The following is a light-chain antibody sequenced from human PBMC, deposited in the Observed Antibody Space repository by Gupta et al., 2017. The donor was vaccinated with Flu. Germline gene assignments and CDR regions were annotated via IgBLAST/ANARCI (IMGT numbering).Light chain of an antibody. CDR3: CSYAGTSTWV. CDR1: SRDVGSYNL. CDR2: EVN. V-gene: IGLV2-23*02. J-gene: IGLJ3*02. Sequence: TSRDVGSYNLVSWYQQPPGKAPKLMIYEVNKRPSGVSNRFSGSMSGNTASLTISGLQAEDEADYYCCSYAGTSTWVFGGGTKLTVL.